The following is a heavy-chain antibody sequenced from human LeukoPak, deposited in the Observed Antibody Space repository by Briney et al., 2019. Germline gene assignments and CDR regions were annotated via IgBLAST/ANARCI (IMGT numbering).Heavy chain of an antibody. CDR1: GYTFTNYW. J-gene: IGHJ4*02. CDR2: IYPGDSDT. CDR3: ARSSGSYLGAFDY. Sequence: PGESLKISCKGSGYTFTNYWIGWVRQMPGKGLEWMGSIYPGDSDTRYSPSFQGQVTISADKSISTAYLQWSSLKASDTAMYYCARSSGSYLGAFDYWGQGTLVTVSS. V-gene: IGHV5-51*01. D-gene: IGHD1-26*01.